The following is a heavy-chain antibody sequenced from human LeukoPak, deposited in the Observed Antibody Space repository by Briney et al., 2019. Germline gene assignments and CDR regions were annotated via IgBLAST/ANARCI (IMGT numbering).Heavy chain of an antibody. CDR2: LSGGGGVA. Sequence: SGGSLRLPCAASGFTFSSYVMTWVRQPPGKGLEWVSSLSGGGGVAYYADSVKGRFTISRDNSKNTLFLQMNSLRAEDTAVYYCAKDSRVVTDTPGDYWGQGTLVTVSS. J-gene: IGHJ4*02. CDR3: AKDSRVVTDTPGDY. D-gene: IGHD4-23*01. V-gene: IGHV3-23*01. CDR1: GFTFSSYV.